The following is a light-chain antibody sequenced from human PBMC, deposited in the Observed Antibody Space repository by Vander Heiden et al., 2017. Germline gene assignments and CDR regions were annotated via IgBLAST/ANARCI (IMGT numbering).Light chain of an antibody. CDR2: VNTDGSH. Sequence: QLVLTQSPSASASLGASVKLTSTLSSGHNNYAIARHQQQSEKGPLFMMKVNTDGSHIKGDGIPDRFSGSSSGAERYLTVSSLQSEDEADYYWQTWGIAVVFGGGTKLTVL. V-gene: IGLV4-69*01. CDR3: QTWGIAVV. CDR1: SGHNNYA. J-gene: IGLJ2*01.